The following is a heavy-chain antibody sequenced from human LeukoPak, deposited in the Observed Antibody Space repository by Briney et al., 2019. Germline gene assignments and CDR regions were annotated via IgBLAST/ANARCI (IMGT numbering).Heavy chain of an antibody. J-gene: IGHJ4*02. CDR2: ISGSGYNT. CDR3: TKEGEGHIAMKALLTRDLDY. V-gene: IGHV3-23*01. CDR1: GFTVSSNY. Sequence: GGSLRLSCAASGFTVSSNYMSWVRQAPGKGLEWVSTISGSGYNTYYADSVKGRFTISRDNSKSTLYLQMNSLKAEDTAVYYCTKEGEGHIAMKALLTRDLDYWGQGTLVTVSS. D-gene: IGHD3-22*01.